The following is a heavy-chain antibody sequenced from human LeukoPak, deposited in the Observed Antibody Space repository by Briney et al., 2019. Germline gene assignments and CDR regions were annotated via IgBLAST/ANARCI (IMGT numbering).Heavy chain of an antibody. J-gene: IGHJ4*02. D-gene: IGHD6-13*01. Sequence: SETLSLTCAVYGGSFSGYYWTWIRQPPGKGLEWIGEMNHSGSANYNPSLKSRVTISVDTSKNQFSLKLSSVTAADTAVYYCARGYSSSWYGYWGQGTLVTVSS. CDR3: ARGYSSSWYGY. V-gene: IGHV4-34*01. CDR1: GGSFSGYY. CDR2: MNHSGSA.